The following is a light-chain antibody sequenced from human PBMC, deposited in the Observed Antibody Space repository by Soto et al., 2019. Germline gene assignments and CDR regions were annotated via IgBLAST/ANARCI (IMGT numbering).Light chain of an antibody. CDR1: QSISSW. J-gene: IGKJ1*01. V-gene: IGKV1-5*01. CDR3: QQYNRYPA. Sequence: GDRVTITCRASQSISSWLAWYQHKPGKAPKLLIYDASSLESGVPSRFSGSGSGTEFTLTISSLQPDDLGTYYCQQYNRYPAFGQGTKVDIK. CDR2: DAS.